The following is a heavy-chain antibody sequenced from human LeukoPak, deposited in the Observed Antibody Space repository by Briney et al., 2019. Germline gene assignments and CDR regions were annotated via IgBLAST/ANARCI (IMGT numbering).Heavy chain of an antibody. CDR3: ARGSGSYSGAADY. CDR2: RNHRGSS. J-gene: IGHJ4*02. D-gene: IGHD6-19*01. CDR1: GSSFTGYY. Sequence: SETLSLTCCVHGSSFTGYYWSWIRQPPGKGLEWIGERNHRGSSYFNPSFESRVTISLDMSRKQFSLNLTSVTAADTAFYYCARGSGSYSGAADYWGQGTLVTVPS. V-gene: IGHV4-34*01.